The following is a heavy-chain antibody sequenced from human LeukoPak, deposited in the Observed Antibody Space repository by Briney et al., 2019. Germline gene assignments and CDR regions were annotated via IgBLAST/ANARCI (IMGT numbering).Heavy chain of an antibody. CDR3: ARGGATMDV. J-gene: IGHJ6*03. CDR1: GGSISSYY. V-gene: IGHV4-59*08. D-gene: IGHD1-26*01. CDR2: IYYSGST. Sequence: SETLSLTCTVSGGSISSYYWSWIRQPPGKGLEWIGYIYYSGSTNYNPSLKSRVTISVDTSKNQFSLKLSSVTAADTAVYYCARGGATMDVWGKGTTVTISS.